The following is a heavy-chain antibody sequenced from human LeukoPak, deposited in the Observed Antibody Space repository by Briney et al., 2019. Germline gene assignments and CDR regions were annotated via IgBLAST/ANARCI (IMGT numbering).Heavy chain of an antibody. CDR2: IYPGDSDT. CDR1: GSIFSTYW. D-gene: IGHD6-13*01. J-gene: IGHJ4*02. CDR3: ARRISSWYFDY. Sequence: GASLQISCKGSGSIFSTYWIGWVRRLPGKGLEWMGIIYPGDSDTRYSPSFRGQVTISVDKSISTAYLQWSSLEASDTAMYYCARRISSWYFDYWGQGTLVTVSS. V-gene: IGHV5-51*01.